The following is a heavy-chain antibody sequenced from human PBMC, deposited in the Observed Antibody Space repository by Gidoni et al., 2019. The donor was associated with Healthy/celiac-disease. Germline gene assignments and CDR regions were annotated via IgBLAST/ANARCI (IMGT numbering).Heavy chain of an antibody. J-gene: IGHJ6*02. CDR1: GLTFRSYS. D-gene: IGHD3-10*01. CDR3: AIDYMVRGVIDYYGMDV. Sequence: VQLVESVGGLVKRGGSWRLSCAASGLTFRSYSMNWVRQAPGKGLDWVSSISGRSSYIYYAGSGKGRFTISRNNAKNSRYLQMNSLRAEDTAVDYCAIDYMVRGVIDYYGMDVWGQGTTVTVSS. CDR2: ISGRSSYI. V-gene: IGHV3-21*01.